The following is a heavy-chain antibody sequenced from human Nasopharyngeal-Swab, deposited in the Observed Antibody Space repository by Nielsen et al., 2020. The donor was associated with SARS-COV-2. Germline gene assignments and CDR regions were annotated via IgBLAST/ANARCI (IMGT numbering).Heavy chain of an antibody. CDR1: GFTFSSYN. Sequence: GESLKISCVASGFTFSSYNMNWVRQAPVKGLEWVSCVSSSSSYIYYEGSVKGRFTISRDNAENSLYLQMNSLRAEDTAVYYCAAYYASGSYSSGSSNYYYYGKDVWGQGTTVTVSS. D-gene: IGHD3-10*01. V-gene: IGHV3-21*01. CDR3: AAYYASGSYSSGSSNYYYYGKDV. J-gene: IGHJ6*02. CDR2: VSSSSSYI.